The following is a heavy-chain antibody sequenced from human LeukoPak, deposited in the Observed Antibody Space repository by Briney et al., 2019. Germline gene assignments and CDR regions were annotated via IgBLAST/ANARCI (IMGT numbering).Heavy chain of an antibody. J-gene: IGHJ4*02. CDR3: ARDLGEDYDFWSGYLISGSFDY. D-gene: IGHD3-3*01. CDR1: GFTFSSYA. V-gene: IGHV3-23*01. CDR2: ISGSGGST. Sequence: GGSLRLSCAASGFTFSSYAMSWVRQAPGKGLEWVSAISGSGGSTYYADSVKGRFTISRDNSKNTLYLQMNSLRAEDTAVYYCARDLGEDYDFWSGYLISGSFDYWGQGTLVTVSS.